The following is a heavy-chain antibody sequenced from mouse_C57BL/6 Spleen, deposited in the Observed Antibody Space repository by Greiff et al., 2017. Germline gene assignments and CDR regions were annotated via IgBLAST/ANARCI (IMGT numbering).Heavy chain of an antibody. V-gene: IGHV1-69*01. CDR2: IDPSDSYT. CDR3: ARRRESAWLAY. J-gene: IGHJ3*01. CDR1: GYTFTSYW. Sequence: VQLQQPGAELVMPGASVKLSCKASGYTFTSYWMHWVKQRPGQGLEWIGEIDPSDSYTNYNQKFKGKSTLTVDKSSSTAYMQLSSLTSEDSAVYYCARRRESAWLAYGGQGTLVTVSA.